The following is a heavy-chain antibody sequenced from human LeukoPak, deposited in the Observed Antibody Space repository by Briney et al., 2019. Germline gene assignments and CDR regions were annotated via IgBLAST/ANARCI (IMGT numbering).Heavy chain of an antibody. CDR2: IYYSGST. CDR1: GGSISSYY. D-gene: IGHD3-22*01. Sequence: PSETLSLTCTVSGGSISSYYWSWIRQPPGKGLEWIGYIYYSGSTNYNPSLKSRVTISVDTSKNQFSLKLSSVTAADTAVYYCRCTGGEYYDSKVPRKSLYYMDVWGKGTTVTVSS. CDR3: RCTGGEYYDSKVPRKSLYYMDV. J-gene: IGHJ6*03. V-gene: IGHV4-59*08.